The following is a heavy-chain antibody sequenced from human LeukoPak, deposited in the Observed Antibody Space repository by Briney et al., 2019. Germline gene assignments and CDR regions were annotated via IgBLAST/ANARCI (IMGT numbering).Heavy chain of an antibody. Sequence: GGSLRLSCAASGFTFSSYGMHWVRQAPGKGLEWVAVIYYDGNKKYYADSVKGRFTISRDNSKNTLFLQVNSLRAEDTAVYHCAREGEHCDGGRCYTGGIDNWGQGTLVTVSS. D-gene: IGHD2-15*01. V-gene: IGHV3-33*01. J-gene: IGHJ4*02. CDR3: AREGEHCDGGRCYTGGIDN. CDR2: IYYDGNKK. CDR1: GFTFSSYG.